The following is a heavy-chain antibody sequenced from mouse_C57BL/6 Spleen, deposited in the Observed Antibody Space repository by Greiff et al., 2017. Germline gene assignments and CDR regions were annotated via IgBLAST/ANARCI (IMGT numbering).Heavy chain of an antibody. V-gene: IGHV5-9*01. J-gene: IGHJ1*03. CDR1: GFTFSSYT. CDR3: ARHEPPQSYWYFDV. Sequence: EVKVVESGGGLVKPGGSLKLSCAASGFTFSSYTMSWVRQTPEKRLEWVATISGGGGNTYYPDSVKGRFTISRDNAKNTLYLQMSSLRSEDTALYYCARHEPPQSYWYFDVWGTGTTVTVSS. CDR2: ISGGGGNT.